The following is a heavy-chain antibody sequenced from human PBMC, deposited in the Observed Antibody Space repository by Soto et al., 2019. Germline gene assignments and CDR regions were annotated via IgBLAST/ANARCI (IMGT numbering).Heavy chain of an antibody. J-gene: IGHJ4*02. Sequence: EVQLVESGGGQVRPGGSLRLSCAASGFTFSTSNMNWVRQAPGKGLEWVSSISSSSIYIYYADSVKGRFTISRDNAKNSLYLQLNSLRAEDTAVYYCARVYSSTWYLAYWGQGTLVTVSS. CDR3: ARVYSSTWYLAY. CDR2: ISSSSIYI. CDR1: GFTFSTSN. V-gene: IGHV3-21*01. D-gene: IGHD6-13*01.